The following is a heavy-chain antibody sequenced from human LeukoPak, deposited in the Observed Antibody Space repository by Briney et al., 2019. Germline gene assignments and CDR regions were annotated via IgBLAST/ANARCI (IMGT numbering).Heavy chain of an antibody. Sequence: PSETLSLTXTVSGGSISSGSYYWSWIRQPAGKGLEWIGRIYTSGSTNYDPSLKSRVTISVDTSKNQFSLKLSSVTAADTAVYYCARGPHSSSWYADAFDIWGQGTMVTVSS. CDR2: IYTSGST. V-gene: IGHV4-61*02. D-gene: IGHD6-13*01. CDR3: ARGPHSSSWYADAFDI. CDR1: GGSISSGSYY. J-gene: IGHJ3*02.